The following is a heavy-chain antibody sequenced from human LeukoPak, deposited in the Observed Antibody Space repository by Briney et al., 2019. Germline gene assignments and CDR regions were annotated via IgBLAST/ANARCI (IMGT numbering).Heavy chain of an antibody. CDR1: GFTFDDYA. Sequence: QTGGSLRLSCAASGFTFDDYAMHWVRHAPGKGLEWVSLISWDGGSTYYADSVKGRFTISRDNSKNSLYLQMNSLRAEDTALYSCAKVRSYDNNGYCDYWGQGTLVTVSS. J-gene: IGHJ4*02. CDR2: ISWDGGST. D-gene: IGHD3-22*01. V-gene: IGHV3-43D*04. CDR3: AKVRSYDNNGYCDY.